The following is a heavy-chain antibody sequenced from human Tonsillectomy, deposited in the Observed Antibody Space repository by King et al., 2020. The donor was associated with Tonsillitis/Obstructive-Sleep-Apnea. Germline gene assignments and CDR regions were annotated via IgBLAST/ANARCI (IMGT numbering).Heavy chain of an antibody. D-gene: IGHD2-2*02. V-gene: IGHV3-23*04. CDR1: GFTFNYYA. J-gene: IGHJ4*02. Sequence: VQLVESGGGLVQPGGSLRLSCTASGFTFNYYAMSWVRQAPGKGLEWVSSISVSSNSTYYEASVKGRFTISRDNSKTTLYLQMSSLRGENTAVYYCAKGPLCSSPSCYTLGASGYWGQGTLVTVSS. CDR2: ISVSSNST. CDR3: AKGPLCSSPSCYTLGASGY.